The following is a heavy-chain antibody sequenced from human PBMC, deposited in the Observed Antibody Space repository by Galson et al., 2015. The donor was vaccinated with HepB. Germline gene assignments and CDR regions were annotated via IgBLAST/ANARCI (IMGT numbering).Heavy chain of an antibody. CDR3: ARDRHLFGDRIPYNWFDP. CDR2: ISYDGSNK. V-gene: IGHV3-30-3*01. CDR1: GFTFSSYA. J-gene: IGHJ5*02. Sequence: SLRLSCAASGFTFSSYAMHWVRQAPGKGLEWVAVISYDGSNKYYADSVKGRFTISRDNSKNTLYLQMNSLRAEDTAVYYCARDRHLFGDRIPYNWFDPWGQGTLVTVSS. D-gene: IGHD3-16*01.